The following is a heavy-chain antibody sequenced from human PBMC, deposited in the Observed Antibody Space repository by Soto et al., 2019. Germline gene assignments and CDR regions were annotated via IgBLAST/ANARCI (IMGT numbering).Heavy chain of an antibody. D-gene: IGHD2-15*01. CDR1: RFSVCISD. V-gene: IGHV3-13*01. Sequence: CAASRFSVCISDIPCARQVTGKGLEWVSTIGTAGDTYYPGSVKGRFTISRENAKNSLYLQMNSLRAEDTAVYYCARGRLISLYYFDYWGQGTLVTVSS. J-gene: IGHJ4*02. CDR2: IGTAGDT. CDR3: ARGRLISLYYFDY.